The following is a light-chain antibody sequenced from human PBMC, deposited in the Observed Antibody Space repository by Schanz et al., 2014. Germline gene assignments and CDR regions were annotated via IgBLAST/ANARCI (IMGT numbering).Light chain of an antibody. J-gene: IGLJ3*02. V-gene: IGLV6-57*01. CDR1: SGSIASNY. CDR3: QYYESSIWV. Sequence: NFMLTQPHSVSESPGKTVTISCTRSSGSIASNYVQWYQQRPGSSPTTVIYEDNQRPSGVPDRFSGSIDSSSNSASLTIYGLTTEDEADYSYQYYESSIWVFGGGTKLTVL. CDR2: EDN.